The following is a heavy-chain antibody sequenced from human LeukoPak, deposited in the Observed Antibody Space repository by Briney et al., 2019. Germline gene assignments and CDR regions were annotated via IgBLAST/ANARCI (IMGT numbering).Heavy chain of an antibody. V-gene: IGHV1-2*02. D-gene: IGHD6-19*01. J-gene: IGHJ3*02. CDR3: AREDDSSGWYEGDAFDI. CDR2: INPNSGGT. Sequence: ASVKVSCKASGYTFTSYAMNWVRQAPGQGLEWMGWINPNSGGTNYAQKFQGRVTMTRDTSISTAYMELSRLRSDDTAVYYCAREDDSSGWYEGDAFDIWGQGTMVTVSS. CDR1: GYTFTSYA.